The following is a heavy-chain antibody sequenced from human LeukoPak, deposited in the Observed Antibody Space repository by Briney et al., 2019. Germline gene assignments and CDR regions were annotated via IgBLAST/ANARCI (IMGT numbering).Heavy chain of an antibody. D-gene: IGHD1-26*01. CDR1: GFTVSTNY. V-gene: IGHV3-66*01. CDR3: AGYGGSYPYYMDV. Sequence: GGSLRLSRAASGFTVSTNYMTWIRQAPGKGLEWVSVMYTLGNTNYADSVRGRFTISRDNSKNTLYLQMNSLRAEDTAVYYCAGYGGSYPYYMDVWGKGTTVTISS. CDR2: MYTLGNT. J-gene: IGHJ6*03.